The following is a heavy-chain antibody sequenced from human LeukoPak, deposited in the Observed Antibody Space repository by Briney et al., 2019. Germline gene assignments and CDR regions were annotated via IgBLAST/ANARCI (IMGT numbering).Heavy chain of an antibody. CDR1: GGSISSYY. Sequence: PSETLSLTCTVSGGSISSYYWSWIRQPPGKGLEWIGYIYYSGSTNYNPSLESRVTISVDTSNNQFSLNLSSVPAADTAVYYCARGIESYGDYGYWGQVTLVTVSS. CDR2: IYYSGST. D-gene: IGHD4-17*01. CDR3: ARGIESYGDYGY. J-gene: IGHJ4*02. V-gene: IGHV4-59*01.